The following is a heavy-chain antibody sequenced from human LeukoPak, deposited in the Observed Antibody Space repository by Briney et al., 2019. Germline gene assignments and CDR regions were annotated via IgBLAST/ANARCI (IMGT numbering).Heavy chain of an antibody. CDR1: GGSISSNSFY. CDR2: VYYTGIS. CDR3: ARGLTADSSGYPAYYFDY. D-gene: IGHD3-22*01. V-gene: IGHV4-39*07. J-gene: IGHJ4*02. Sequence: SETLSLTCTVSGGSISSNSFYWGWIRQSPGKGLQWVGSVYYTGISYYNPSLKSRVTISVDTSKNQFSLKLSSVTAADTAVYYCARGLTADSSGYPAYYFDYWGQGTLVTVSS.